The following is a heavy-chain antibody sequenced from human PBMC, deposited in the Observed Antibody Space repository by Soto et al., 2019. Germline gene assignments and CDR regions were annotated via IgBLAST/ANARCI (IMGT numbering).Heavy chain of an antibody. V-gene: IGHV1-69*05. Sequence: SVKVSCKASGGTFSSYAISWVRQAPGQGLEWMGGIIPIFGTANYAQKFQGRVTITRDTSASTAYMELSSLRSEDTAVYYCARDPRTYYYGSGSSPENWFDPWGQGTLVTVSS. CDR1: GGTFSSYA. D-gene: IGHD3-10*01. CDR2: IIPIFGTA. J-gene: IGHJ5*02. CDR3: ARDPRTYYYGSGSSPENWFDP.